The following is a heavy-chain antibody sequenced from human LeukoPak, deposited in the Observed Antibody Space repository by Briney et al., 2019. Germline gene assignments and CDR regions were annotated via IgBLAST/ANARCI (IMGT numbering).Heavy chain of an antibody. CDR3: AKSGGYGLIDY. V-gene: IGHV4-39*01. D-gene: IGHD1-26*01. CDR1: GGSISSSSYY. Sequence: SETLSLTCTVSGGSISSSSYYWGWIRQPPGKGLEWIGSIYYSGSTYYNASLQSRVTISIETSKNQISLRLNSVTAADTAIYYCAKSGGYGLIDYWGQGTLVTVSS. J-gene: IGHJ4*02. CDR2: IYYSGST.